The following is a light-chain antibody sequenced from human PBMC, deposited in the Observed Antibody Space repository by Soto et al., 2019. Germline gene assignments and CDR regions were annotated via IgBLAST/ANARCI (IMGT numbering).Light chain of an antibody. CDR3: QHRGKWPRT. CDR1: QSVSSY. CDR2: GAS. V-gene: IGKV3-11*01. Sequence: EIVLTQSPATLSLSPGERATLSCRASQSVSSYLAWYQQKPGQAPRLLIYGASNRATDIPARFSGSGSGTDFTLIISSLEPEDFAVYYCQHRGKWPRTCGQGTKLEI. J-gene: IGKJ2*01.